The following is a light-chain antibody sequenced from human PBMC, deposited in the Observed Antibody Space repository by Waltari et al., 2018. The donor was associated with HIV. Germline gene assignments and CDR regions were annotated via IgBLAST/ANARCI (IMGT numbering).Light chain of an antibody. J-gene: IGLJ2*01. CDR3: CSYAGKSNTFLI. V-gene: IGLV2-23*02. CDR1: SNDVGSYNF. CDR2: EVS. Sequence: QSALTQPASVSGSPGQSLTISCTGTSNDVGSYNFVSCFQQHPGKAPRFIIYEVSKRPSGVSNRFSGSKSGNTASLTISGLQAEDEADYSCCSYAGKSNTFLIFGGGTKLTVL.